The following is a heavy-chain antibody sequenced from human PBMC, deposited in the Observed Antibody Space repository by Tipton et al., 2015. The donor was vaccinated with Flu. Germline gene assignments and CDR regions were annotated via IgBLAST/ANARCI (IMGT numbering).Heavy chain of an antibody. CDR2: ISYDGSFK. V-gene: IGHV3-30*18. D-gene: IGHD5-18*01. Sequence: SLRLSCAVSGFSLDSYGVHWVRQAPGKGLDWVAVISYDGSFKSYAASVKGRFTISRDSSKNTLYLQMNSLRIEDTAVYYCAKEYIGGVIDYWGQGTLVTVSS. CDR3: AKEYIGGVIDY. CDR1: GFSLDSYG. J-gene: IGHJ4*02.